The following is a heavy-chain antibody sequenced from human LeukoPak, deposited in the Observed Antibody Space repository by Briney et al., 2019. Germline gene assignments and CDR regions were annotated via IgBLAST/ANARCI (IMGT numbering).Heavy chain of an antibody. Sequence: PGGSLRLSCAASGFTFSSYEMNWVCQAPGKGLEWVSYISSSGRSINYADSVRGRFTISRDNGKNSLYLQMNSLRAEDTAVYYCARVRYCSGGSCYGNWYDPWGQGTLVTVSS. CDR1: GFTFSSYE. V-gene: IGHV3-48*03. CDR3: ARVRYCSGGSCYGNWYDP. J-gene: IGHJ5*02. D-gene: IGHD2-15*01. CDR2: ISSSGRSI.